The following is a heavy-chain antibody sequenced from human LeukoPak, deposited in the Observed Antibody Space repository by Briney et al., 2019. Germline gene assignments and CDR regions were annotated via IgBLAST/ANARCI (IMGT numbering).Heavy chain of an antibody. V-gene: IGHV4-59*01. CDR1: GGSISSYY. J-gene: IGHJ5*02. CDR3: ARVGTQLSGVWFDP. CDR2: IYYSGST. Sequence: SETLSLTCTVSGGSISSYYWSWIRQPPGKGLEWIGYIYYSGSTNYNPSLKSRVTISADTSKNQFSLKLSFVTAADTAVYYCARVGTQLSGVWFDPWGQGTLVTVYS. D-gene: IGHD5-18*01.